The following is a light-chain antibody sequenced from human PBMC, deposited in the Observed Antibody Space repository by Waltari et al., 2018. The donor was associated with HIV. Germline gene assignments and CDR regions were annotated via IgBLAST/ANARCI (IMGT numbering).Light chain of an antibody. V-gene: IGLV2-8*01. J-gene: IGLJ3*02. CDR3: SSYGDSLRVL. Sequence: QSALTQPPSASGSLGQAVTIPCTGPSSHIGAFASSSWFQQHPRSAPKLLLYEVTRRPSTVSDRFSGSRSGSTAFLTVAGLQPDDEATYFCSSYGDSLRVLFGGGTNVTVL. CDR2: EVT. CDR1: SSHIGAFAS.